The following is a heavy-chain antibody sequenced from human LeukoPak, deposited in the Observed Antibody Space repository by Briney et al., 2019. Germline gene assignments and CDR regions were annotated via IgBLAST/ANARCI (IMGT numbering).Heavy chain of an antibody. CDR3: ARIRDYYDSSGYSYGYCGMGV. V-gene: IGHV3-21*01. Sequence: GGSLRLSCAASGFTFSSYSMNWVRQAPGKGLEWVSSISSNSNYIYYADSVKGRFTISRDNAKNSLYLQMNSLRAEDTAVYYCARIRDYYDSSGYSYGYCGMGVWGQGTAVTVSS. D-gene: IGHD3-22*01. CDR2: ISSNSNYI. J-gene: IGHJ6*02. CDR1: GFTFSSYS.